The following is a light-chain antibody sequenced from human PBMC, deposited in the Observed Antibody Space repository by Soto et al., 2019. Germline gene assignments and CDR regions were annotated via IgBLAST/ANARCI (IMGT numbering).Light chain of an antibody. J-gene: IGLJ1*01. Sequence: QSVLTQPPSASGSPGQSVTISCTGTSSDVGGYKYVSWYQQHPGKAPKLMIFEVNKRPSGVPDRFSGSKSGNTASLTVSGLQAEDEADYYCSSYAGINNLGVFGTGTKIPS. CDR3: SSYAGINNLGV. CDR2: EVN. V-gene: IGLV2-8*01. CDR1: SSDVGGYKY.